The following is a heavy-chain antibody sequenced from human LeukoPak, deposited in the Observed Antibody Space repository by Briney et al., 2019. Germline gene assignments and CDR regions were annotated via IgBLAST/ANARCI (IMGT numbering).Heavy chain of an antibody. CDR2: ISAYNGNT. D-gene: IGHD3/OR15-3a*01. J-gene: IGHJ4*02. Sequence: GASVKVSCKASGYTFTSYGISWVRQAPGQGLEWMGWISAYNGNTNYAQKFQGRVTMTRDTSTTTVYMELSSLTSEDTAVYYCARWTNTYLDYWGQGTLVTVSS. CDR1: GYTFTSYG. CDR3: ARWTNTYLDY. V-gene: IGHV1-18*01.